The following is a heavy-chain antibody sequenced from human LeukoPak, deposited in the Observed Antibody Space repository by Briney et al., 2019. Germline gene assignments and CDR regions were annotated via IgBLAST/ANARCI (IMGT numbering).Heavy chain of an antibody. D-gene: IGHD6-13*01. CDR2: IRYDGSNK. V-gene: IGHV3-30*02. Sequence: GGSLRLSCAASGFTFSSYGMHWVRQAPGKGLEWVAFIRYDGSNKYYADSVKGRFTISRDNSKNTLYLQMNSLRAEDTAVYYCAKEWSSSWPEDYWGQGTLVTVSS. CDR1: GFTFSSYG. CDR3: AKEWSSSWPEDY. J-gene: IGHJ4*02.